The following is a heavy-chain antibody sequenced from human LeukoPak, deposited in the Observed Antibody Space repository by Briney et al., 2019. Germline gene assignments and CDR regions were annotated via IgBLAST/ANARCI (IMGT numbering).Heavy chain of an antibody. CDR2: ISSSGSTI. CDR3: ARSFTTVTTLYYYYYMDV. D-gene: IGHD4-17*01. CDR1: GFTFSSYE. V-gene: IGHV3-48*03. J-gene: IGHJ6*03. Sequence: GGSLRLSCAASGFTFSSYEMNWVRQAPGKGLEWVSYISSSGSTIYYADSVKGRFTISRDNAKNSLYLQMNSLRAEDTAVYYCARSFTTVTTLYYYYYMDVWGKGTTVTVSS.